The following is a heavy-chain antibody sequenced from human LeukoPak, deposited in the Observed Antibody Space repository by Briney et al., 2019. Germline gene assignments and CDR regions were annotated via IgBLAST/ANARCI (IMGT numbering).Heavy chain of an antibody. CDR3: ARIERVMPGIPSAGLGF. D-gene: IGHD6-13*01. CDR2: ISPNSGDT. J-gene: IGHJ4*02. V-gene: IGHV1-2*02. CDR1: GYTFTVYY. Sequence: ASVKVSCKASGYTFTVYYIHWVRQAPGQGLEWMGWISPNSGDTNYEQKFQGRVTLTRDTSIRTAYMELSRLRFGDTAVYYCARIERVMPGIPSAGLGFWGQGTLVSVSS.